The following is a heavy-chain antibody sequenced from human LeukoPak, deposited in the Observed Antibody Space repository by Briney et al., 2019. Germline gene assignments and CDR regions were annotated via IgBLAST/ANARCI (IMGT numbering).Heavy chain of an antibody. CDR3: ASHSSSGWYPVWFDP. J-gene: IGHJ5*02. CDR2: IIPIFGTA. D-gene: IGHD6-19*01. Sequence: SVKVSCKASGYTFTGYYIHWVRQAPGQGLEWMGGIIPIFGTANYAQKFQGRVTITADESTSTAYMELSSLRSEDTAVYYCASHSSSGWYPVWFDPWGQGTLVTVSS. V-gene: IGHV1-69*13. CDR1: GYTFTGYY.